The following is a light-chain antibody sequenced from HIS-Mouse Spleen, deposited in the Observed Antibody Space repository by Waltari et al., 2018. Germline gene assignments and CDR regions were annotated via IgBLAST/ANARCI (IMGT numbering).Light chain of an antibody. J-gene: IGLJ3*02. Sequence: QSALTQPASVSGSPGQSITISCTGTSSDVGRYNLVPWYQQHPGKAPKHMIYAGSKRPSGVSNRFSGSKSGNTASLTISGLQAEDEADYYCCSYAGSSTWVFGGGTKLTVL. V-gene: IGLV2-23*01. CDR2: AGS. CDR3: CSYAGSSTWV. CDR1: SSDVGRYNL.